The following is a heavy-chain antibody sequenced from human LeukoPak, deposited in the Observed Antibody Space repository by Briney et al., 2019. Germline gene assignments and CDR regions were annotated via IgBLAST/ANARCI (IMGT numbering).Heavy chain of an antibody. CDR2: IRYDGSNK. D-gene: IGHD5-24*01. CDR3: AKDRRGDYYYYMDV. CDR1: GFTFSSYG. V-gene: IGHV3-30*02. J-gene: IGHJ6*03. Sequence: GGSLRLSCAASGFTFSSYGMHWVRQAPGKGLEWVAFIRYDGSNKYYADFVKGRFTISRDNSKNTLYLQMNSLRAEDTAVYYCAKDRRGDYYYYMDVWGKGTTVTVSS.